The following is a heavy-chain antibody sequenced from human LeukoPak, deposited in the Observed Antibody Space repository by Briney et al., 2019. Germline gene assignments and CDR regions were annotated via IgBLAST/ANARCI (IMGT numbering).Heavy chain of an antibody. CDR1: GYSFTSYW. D-gene: IGHD6-13*01. V-gene: IGHV5-51*01. Sequence: GESLKISCKGSGYSFTSYWIGWVRQMPGKGLEWMGIIYPGDSDTRYSQSFQGQVTISADKSISTAYLQRSSLKASDTAMYYCARRVTAASDAFDIWGRGTMVTVSS. CDR3: ARRVTAASDAFDI. CDR2: IYPGDSDT. J-gene: IGHJ3*02.